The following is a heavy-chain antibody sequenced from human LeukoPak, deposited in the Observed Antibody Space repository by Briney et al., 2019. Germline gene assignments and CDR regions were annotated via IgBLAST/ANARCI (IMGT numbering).Heavy chain of an antibody. D-gene: IGHD2-15*01. CDR2: ISSSSSYI. CDR1: GFTFSSYS. Sequence: GGSLRLSCAASGFTFSSYSMNWVRQAPGKGLEWVSSISSSSSYIYYADSVKGRFTISRDNSKNTLYLQMNSLRAEDTAVYYCALLYCSGGSCYYYWGQGTLVTVSS. CDR3: ALLYCSGGSCYYY. J-gene: IGHJ4*02. V-gene: IGHV3-21*01.